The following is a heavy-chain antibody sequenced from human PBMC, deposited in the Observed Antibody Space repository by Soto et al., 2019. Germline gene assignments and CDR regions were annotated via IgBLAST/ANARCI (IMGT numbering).Heavy chain of an antibody. CDR2: IIPIFGTA. D-gene: IGHD3-22*01. CDR3: ASSSYDSSGYYSYYFDY. Sequence: GAPVKVSRKASGGTFSSYAISWVGQGPGQGLEWMGGIIPIFGTANYAQKFQGRVTITADESTSTAYMELSSLRSEDTAVYYCASSSYDSSGYYSYYFDYWGQGTLVTVSS. CDR1: GGTFSSYA. J-gene: IGHJ4*02. V-gene: IGHV1-69*01.